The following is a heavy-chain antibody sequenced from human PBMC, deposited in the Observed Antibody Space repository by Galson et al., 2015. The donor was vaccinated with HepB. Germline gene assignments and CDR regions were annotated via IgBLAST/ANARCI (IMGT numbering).Heavy chain of an antibody. Sequence: SVKVSCKASGYTFTSYGISWVRQAPGQGLEWMGWISAYNGNTNYAQKLQGRVTMTTDTSTSTAYMELRSLRSDDTAVYYCARDISTMVRGVMGYWGQGTLVTVSS. CDR1: GYTFTSYG. CDR2: ISAYNGNT. D-gene: IGHD3-10*01. V-gene: IGHV1-18*04. J-gene: IGHJ4*02. CDR3: ARDISTMVRGVMGY.